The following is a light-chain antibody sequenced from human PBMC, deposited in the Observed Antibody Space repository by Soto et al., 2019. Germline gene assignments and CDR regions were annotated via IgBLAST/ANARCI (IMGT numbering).Light chain of an antibody. J-gene: IGLJ1*01. Sequence: QSVLTQPASVSGSPGQSITISCTGTSSDVGSYNLVSWYQQHPGKAPKLMIYEGSKRPSGVSNRFSGSKSGNTASLTISGLQAEEEADYYCCSHAGSTYVFGNGTKVTV. CDR1: SSDVGSYNL. V-gene: IGLV2-23*01. CDR3: CSHAGSTYV. CDR2: EGS.